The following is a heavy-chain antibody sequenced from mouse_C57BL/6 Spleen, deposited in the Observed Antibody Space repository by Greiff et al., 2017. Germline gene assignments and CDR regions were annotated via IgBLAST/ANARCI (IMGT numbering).Heavy chain of an antibody. CDR2: IDPENGDT. J-gene: IGHJ1*03. D-gene: IGHD1-1*01. Sequence: VQLQQSGAELVRPGASVKLSCTASGFNIKDDYMHWVKQRPEQGLEWIGWIDPENGDTEYASKFQGKATITADTSSNTAYLQRSSLTSEDTAVYYCTTPSVVADWYFDVWGTGTTVTVSS. V-gene: IGHV14-4*01. CDR3: TTPSVVADWYFDV. CDR1: GFNIKDDY.